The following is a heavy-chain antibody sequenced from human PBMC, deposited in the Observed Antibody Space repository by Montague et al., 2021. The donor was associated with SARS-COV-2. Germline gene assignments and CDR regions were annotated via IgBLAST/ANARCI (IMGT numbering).Heavy chain of an antibody. Sequence: SETLSLTCAVYGGSFSGYHWNWIRQSPGKGMEWIGEINHGGSTNYNPSLKSRLTITAATSTTKFSLKLTSVTAADTSVYYCARLRDVVVASPILGVWPYYLYYCMDVWGRGAAVTVSS. D-gene: IGHD2-21*01. CDR3: ARLRDVVVASPILGVWPYYLYYCMDV. J-gene: IGHJ6*03. CDR2: INHGGST. CDR1: GGSFSGYH. V-gene: IGHV4-34*01.